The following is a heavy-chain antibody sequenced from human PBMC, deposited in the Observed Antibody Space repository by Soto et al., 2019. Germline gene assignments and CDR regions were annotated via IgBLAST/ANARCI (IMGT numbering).Heavy chain of an antibody. CDR3: ARQYCSSTSCYPPYNWFDP. V-gene: IGHV4-59*01. CDR1: GGSISSYY. CDR2: IYYSGST. D-gene: IGHD2-2*01. Sequence: PSETLSLTCTVSGGSISSYYWSWIRQPPGKGLEWIGYIYYSGSTNYNPSLKSRVTISVDTSKNQFSLKLSSVTAADTAVYYCARQYCSSTSCYPPYNWFDPWGQGTLVTVSS. J-gene: IGHJ5*02.